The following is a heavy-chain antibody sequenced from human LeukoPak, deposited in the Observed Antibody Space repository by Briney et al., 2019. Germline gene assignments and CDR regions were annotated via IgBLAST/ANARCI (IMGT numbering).Heavy chain of an antibody. CDR1: GFTFSSYS. D-gene: IGHD3-22*01. CDR3: ARDYYYYDSSGYVYYYGMDV. CDR2: ISSSSSHI. V-gene: IGHV3-21*01. J-gene: IGHJ6*02. Sequence: GGSLRLSCAASGFTFSSYSMNWVRQAPGKGLEWVSSISSSSSHIYYADSVKGRFTISRDNAKNSLYLQMNSLRAEDTAVYYCARDYYYYDSSGYVYYYGMDVWGQGTTVTVSS.